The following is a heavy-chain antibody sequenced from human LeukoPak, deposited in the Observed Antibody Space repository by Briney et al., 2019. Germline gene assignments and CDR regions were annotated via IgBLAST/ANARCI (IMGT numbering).Heavy chain of an antibody. CDR1: DGSISSYY. CDR2: IYYSGST. Sequence: SETLSPTCTVSDGSISSYYWSWIRQPPGKGLEWIGYIYYSGSTNYNPSLYSRVTISVDTSKNQFSLKLTSVTAADTAVYYCARHLGSDYGDFYLDYWGQGSLVTVSS. V-gene: IGHV4-59*08. D-gene: IGHD4-17*01. CDR3: ARHLGSDYGDFYLDY. J-gene: IGHJ4*02.